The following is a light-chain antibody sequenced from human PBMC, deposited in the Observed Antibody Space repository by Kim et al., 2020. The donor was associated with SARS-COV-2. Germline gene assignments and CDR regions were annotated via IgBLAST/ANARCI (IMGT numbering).Light chain of an antibody. V-gene: IGKV1D-13*01. J-gene: IGKJ4*01. CDR3: QQFNDYLLT. CDR1: QGISSA. Sequence: AIQLTQSPSSLSASVGDRVTITYRASQGISSALAWFQQKPGKAPKLLIYDASSLESGVPSRFSGSGSGTYFTLTISSLQPEDFATYYCQQFNDYLLTFGGGTKVDIK. CDR2: DAS.